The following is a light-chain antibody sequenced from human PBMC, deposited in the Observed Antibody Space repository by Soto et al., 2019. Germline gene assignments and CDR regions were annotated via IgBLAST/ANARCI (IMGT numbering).Light chain of an antibody. V-gene: IGKV3-11*01. CDR1: QNCGSY. CDR2: DAS. J-gene: IGKJ5*01. Sequence: DIVLTQSLGTLSLSPGERATLSCRVSQNCGSYLAWHQQKPGQAPRLLIYDASNRATGIPARFSGSGSGTDFTRTISSLEPEEFAVYYCQQRSNWPPITFGQGTRLEIK. CDR3: QQRSNWPPIT.